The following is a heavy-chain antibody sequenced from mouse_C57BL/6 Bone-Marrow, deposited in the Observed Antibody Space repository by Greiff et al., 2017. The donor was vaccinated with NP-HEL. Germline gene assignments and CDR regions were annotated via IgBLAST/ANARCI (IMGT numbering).Heavy chain of an antibody. V-gene: IGHV14-3*01. D-gene: IGHD1-2*01. CDR3: ARGYCTDY. Sequence: EVQLQQSVAELVRPGASVKLSCTASGFNIKTTYMHWVKQRPEQGLEWIGRIDPANGNTKYAPKFQGKATITADTSSNTAYLQLSSLTSEDTAIYYCARGYCTDYWGQGTTLTVSS. CDR2: IDPANGNT. CDR1: GFNIKTTY. J-gene: IGHJ2*01.